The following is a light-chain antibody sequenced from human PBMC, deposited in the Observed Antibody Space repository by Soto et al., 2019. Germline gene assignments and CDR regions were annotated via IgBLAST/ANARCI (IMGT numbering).Light chain of an antibody. Sequence: QSVLTQPRSASATPGQRVTISCSGSGSNIGSNAVHWYQQLPGTAPKLLIYLNDQRPSGVPDRFSGSKSGTSASLAISGLQSEDEDDYYCAAWDDSLLAVFGTGTKLTVL. V-gene: IGLV1-44*01. CDR1: GSNIGSNA. CDR3: AAWDDSLLAV. J-gene: IGLJ1*01. CDR2: LND.